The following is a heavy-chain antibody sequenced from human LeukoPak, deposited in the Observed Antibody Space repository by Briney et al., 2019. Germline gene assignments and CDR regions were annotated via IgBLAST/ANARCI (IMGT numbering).Heavy chain of an antibody. CDR3: AARRPFLGIH. D-gene: IGHD3-3*02. CDR2: IYYTGST. Sequence: SETLSLTCTVSGGSISGSNNYWAWIRQPPGKGLQWIASIYYTGSTYYNPSLKSRVTISVDTSNNQFSLRLNSVTAADTAVYYCAARRPFLGIHWGQGTLVTVSS. CDR1: GGSISGSNNY. V-gene: IGHV4-39*01. J-gene: IGHJ4*02.